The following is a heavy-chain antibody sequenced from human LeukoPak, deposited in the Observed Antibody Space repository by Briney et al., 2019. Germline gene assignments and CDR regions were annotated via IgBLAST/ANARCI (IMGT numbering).Heavy chain of an antibody. CDR2: ISGSGDST. CDR3: AKGGIAVTSTSVYYYMDV. J-gene: IGHJ6*03. V-gene: IGHV3-23*01. Sequence: GGSLRLSCAASGFTFSSYSMNWVRQAPGKGLEWVSAISGSGDSTYYADSVKGRFTISRDNSKNTLYLLMNSLRAEDTALYYCAKGGIAVTSTSVYYYMDVWGKGTTVTISS. CDR1: GFTFSSYS. D-gene: IGHD6-19*01.